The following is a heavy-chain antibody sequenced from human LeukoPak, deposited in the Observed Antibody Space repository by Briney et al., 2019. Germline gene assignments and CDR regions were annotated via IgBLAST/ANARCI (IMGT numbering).Heavy chain of an antibody. CDR3: ARQEYCSGGSCYTWFDP. D-gene: IGHD2-15*01. V-gene: IGHV5-51*01. CDR1: GYRFSSYW. CDR2: IYPGDSDI. Sequence: GESLKISCKDSGYRFSSYWIAWVRQMPGKGLEYIGIIYPGDSDIRYSPSFQGQVTTSADKSISTAYLQWSSLKASDTAMYYCARQEYCSGGSCYTWFDPWGQGTLVTVSS. J-gene: IGHJ5*02.